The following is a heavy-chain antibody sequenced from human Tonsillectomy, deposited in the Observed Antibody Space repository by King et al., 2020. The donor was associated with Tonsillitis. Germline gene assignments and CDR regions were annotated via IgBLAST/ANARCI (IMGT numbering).Heavy chain of an antibody. D-gene: IGHD4-17*01. CDR1: GGSIRSYC. V-gene: IGHV4-59*01. Sequence: VQLQESGPVLVKHSETLSLTCTVAGGSIRSYCWSWIWQPPGKKLELIGYIYYSGITNYNPSLKRLVTISLDTSKNQCSLKLSSVTAADTAVYYCARIHNSVTNAFDIWGQGTMVTVSS. CDR2: IYYSGIT. CDR3: ARIHNSVTNAFDI. J-gene: IGHJ3*02.